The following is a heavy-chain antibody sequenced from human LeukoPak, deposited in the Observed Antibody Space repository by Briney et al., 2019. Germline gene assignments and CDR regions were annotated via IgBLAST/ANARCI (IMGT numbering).Heavy chain of an antibody. CDR1: GGSFSGYY. D-gene: IGHD3-10*01. Sequence: SETLSLTCAVYGGSFSGYYWSWIRQPPGKGLEWIGEINHSGSTNYNPPLKSRVTISVDTSKNQFSLKLSSVTAADTAVYYCARSGYYYGSGRFSGMDVWGQGTTVTVSS. CDR2: INHSGST. J-gene: IGHJ6*02. V-gene: IGHV4-34*01. CDR3: ARSGYYYGSGRFSGMDV.